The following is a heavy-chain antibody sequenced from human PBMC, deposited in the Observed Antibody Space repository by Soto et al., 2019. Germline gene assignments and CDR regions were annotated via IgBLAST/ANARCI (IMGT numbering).Heavy chain of an antibody. CDR3: ARQFDYDTSGYYYAY. Sequence: ASVKVSCKASGGTFSKNTISWVRQAPGQGLEWMGGIMPVFGRPNYAQKFQGRVTITADEYTRTAYMELSRLKSDDTAVYYCARQFDYDTSGYYYAYWGQGTQVTVSS. CDR2: IMPVFGRP. J-gene: IGHJ4*02. D-gene: IGHD3-22*01. V-gene: IGHV1-69*13. CDR1: GGTFSKNT.